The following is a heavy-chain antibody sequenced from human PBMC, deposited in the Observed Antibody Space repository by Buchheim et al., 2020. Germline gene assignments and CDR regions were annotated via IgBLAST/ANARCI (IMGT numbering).Heavy chain of an antibody. CDR3: ARSPRIASRENWFDP. Sequence: QVQLQESGPGLVKPSETLSLTCTVSGGSISNYYWSWIRQPPGKEMEWIGYIYSSGNTNYNPSLKSRVTISIDTSKNQFSLRLSSVTAADTAVYYCARSPRIASRENWFDPWGQGTL. D-gene: IGHD6-13*01. V-gene: IGHV4-59*08. CDR2: IYSSGNT. CDR1: GGSISNYY. J-gene: IGHJ5*02.